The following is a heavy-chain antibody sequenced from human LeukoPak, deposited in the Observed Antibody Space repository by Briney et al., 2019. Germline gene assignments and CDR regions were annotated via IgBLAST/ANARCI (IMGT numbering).Heavy chain of an antibody. CDR1: GGSISSGTYY. CDR3: ARGVDSSGYQYKGFDP. CDR2: IYSSGST. Sequence: PSETLSLTCTVSGGSISSGTYYWSWIRQPAGKGLEWIGRIYSSGSTNYNPPLKSRVAISVDTSQNQFSLNLSSVTAADTAVYYCARGVDSSGYQYKGFDPWGQGTLVTVSS. D-gene: IGHD3-22*01. V-gene: IGHV4-61*02. J-gene: IGHJ5*02.